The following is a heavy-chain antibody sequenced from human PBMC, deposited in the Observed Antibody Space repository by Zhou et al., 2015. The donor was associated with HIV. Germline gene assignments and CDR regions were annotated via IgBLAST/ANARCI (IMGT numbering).Heavy chain of an antibody. Sequence: QLVESGGGLVKPGGSLRLTCETSGFTFSVFVFHWVRQVPGKAPLWVARLGDDGSTKTYADSVKGRFTVSRDNSKNTLFLQMNSLRLEDTALYYCATWAFHIIRTDYWGQGALVTVSS. J-gene: IGHJ4*02. CDR2: LGDDGSTK. V-gene: IGHV3-74*03. D-gene: IGHD3-3*01. CDR1: GFTFSVFV. CDR3: ATWAFHIIRTDY.